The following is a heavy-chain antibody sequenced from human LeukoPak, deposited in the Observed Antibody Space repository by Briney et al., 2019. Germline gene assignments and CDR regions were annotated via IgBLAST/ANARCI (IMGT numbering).Heavy chain of an antibody. V-gene: IGHV1-18*01. CDR3: ARDPGIAAAGNENWFDP. CDR1: GYTFTSYG. J-gene: IGHJ5*02. Sequence: ASVKVSCKASGYTFTSYGIRWVRQAPGQGLEWMGWISAYNGNTNYAQKLQGRVTMTTDTSTSTAYMELRSLRSDDTAVYYCARDPGIAAAGNENWFDPWGQGTLVTVSS. CDR2: ISAYNGNT. D-gene: IGHD6-13*01.